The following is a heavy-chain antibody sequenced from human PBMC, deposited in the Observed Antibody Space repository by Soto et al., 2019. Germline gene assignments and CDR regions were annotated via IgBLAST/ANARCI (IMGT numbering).Heavy chain of an antibody. D-gene: IGHD6-6*01. CDR1: GYTLTSFY. J-gene: IGHJ4*02. Sequence: QVQLVQPGAEVKKPGASVKLSCKASGYTLTSFYIHWVRQAPGQGLEWMGIINPNGGSTNYAHNFQGRGNMTRDTSTSTVYMDLSSLRSEDTAVYYCARGLASGDYWGQGTLVTVSS. V-gene: IGHV1-46*03. CDR2: INPNGGST. CDR3: ARGLASGDY.